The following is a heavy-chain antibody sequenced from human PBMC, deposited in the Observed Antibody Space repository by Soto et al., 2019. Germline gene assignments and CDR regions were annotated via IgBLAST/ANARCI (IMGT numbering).Heavy chain of an antibody. D-gene: IGHD7-27*01. J-gene: IGHJ4*02. CDR2: IYYNSDRL. CDR1: GFTSNDYA. CDR3: VKDVLPVGTDY. V-gene: IGHV3-9*02. Sequence: EVKLVESGGGLVQPGRSLRLSCAASGFTSNDYAMHWVRQAPGKGLEWVSGIYYNSDRLDYGDSVKGRFATSRDNAKTSLYLPMNRLRPAYTAGYYCVKDVLPVGTDYWGPGTRVTVSS.